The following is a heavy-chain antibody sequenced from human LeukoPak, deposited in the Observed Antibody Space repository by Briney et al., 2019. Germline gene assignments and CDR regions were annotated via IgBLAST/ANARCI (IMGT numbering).Heavy chain of an antibody. CDR1: GGTFSSYA. D-gene: IGHD3-22*01. J-gene: IGHJ4*02. V-gene: IGHV1-69*13. Sequence: ASVKVSCKASGGTFSSYAISWVRQAPGQGLEWMGGIIPIFGTANYAQKFQGRVTITADESTSTAYMELSSLRSEDTAVYYCAKDREYDDSCDYSGWGQGTLVTVSS. CDR3: AKDREYDDSCDYSG. CDR2: IIPIFGTA.